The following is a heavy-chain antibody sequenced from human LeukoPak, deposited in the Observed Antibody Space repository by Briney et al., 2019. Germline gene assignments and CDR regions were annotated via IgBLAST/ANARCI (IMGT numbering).Heavy chain of an antibody. Sequence: ASVKVSCKASGYTFTSYYMHWVRQAPGQGLEWMGIINPSGGSTSYAQKFQGRVTMTRDMSTSTVYMELSSLRSEDTAVYYCARSSKPSLYDSSGYLPLYYFDYWGQGTLVTVSS. D-gene: IGHD3-22*01. CDR2: INPSGGST. CDR1: GYTFTSYY. V-gene: IGHV1-46*01. J-gene: IGHJ4*02. CDR3: ARSSKPSLYDSSGYLPLYYFDY.